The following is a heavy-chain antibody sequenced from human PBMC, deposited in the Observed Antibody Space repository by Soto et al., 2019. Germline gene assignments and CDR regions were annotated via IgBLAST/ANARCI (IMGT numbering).Heavy chain of an antibody. V-gene: IGHV1-8*01. CDR1: GYTFTSYD. D-gene: IGHD1-26*01. CDR3: ASGLLGEVGATVWFDP. CDR2: MNPNSGNT. Sequence: QVQLVQSGAEVKKPGASVKVSCKASGYTFTSYDINWVRQATGQGLEWMGWMNPNSGNTGYAQKFQGRVTMTRNTSIXIAYMELSSLRSEDTAVYYCASGLLGEVGATVWFDPWGQGTLVTVSS. J-gene: IGHJ5*02.